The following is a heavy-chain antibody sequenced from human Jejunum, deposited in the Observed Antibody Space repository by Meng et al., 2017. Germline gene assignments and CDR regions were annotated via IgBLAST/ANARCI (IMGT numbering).Heavy chain of an antibody. J-gene: IGHJ4*01. V-gene: IGHV3-7*01. CDR3: VRSPFYFDQ. CDR2: IRQDGNEK. CDR1: GFNFGNYW. Sequence: GGSLRLSCAVSGFNFGNYWMSWVRQAPGKGLEWVARIRQDGNEKTYVDSVEGRFTISRDNAKNSLYLQMSSLRAEDTAVYYCVRSPFYFDQWGQGTLVTVSS.